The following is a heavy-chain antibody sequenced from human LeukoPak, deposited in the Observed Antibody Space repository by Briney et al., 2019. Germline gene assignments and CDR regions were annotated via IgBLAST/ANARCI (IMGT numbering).Heavy chain of an antibody. J-gene: IGHJ3*02. CDR2: ITGTTALT. Sequence: GGSLRLSCAASGFTFSSYAMTWVRQAPGKGLEWVSTITGTTALTYYADSVKGRFTISVDNSKNTLYLQMNSLRAEDTAMYYCAKDKHLRFVVTMGASDSWGQGTMVSVSS. V-gene: IGHV3-23*01. CDR1: GFTFSSYA. D-gene: IGHD3-16*02. CDR3: AKDKHLRFVVTMGASDS.